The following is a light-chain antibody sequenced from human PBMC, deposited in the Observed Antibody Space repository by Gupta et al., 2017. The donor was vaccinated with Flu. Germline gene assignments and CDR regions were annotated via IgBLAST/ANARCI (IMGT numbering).Light chain of an antibody. CDR1: SSDVGGYNY. Sequence: SSDVGGYNYVSWYQQHPGKAPKRMIYDVSNRPSGVSNRFSGSKSGNTASLTISGLQPEDEADYYCSSYTSSSTLVVFGGGTKLTVL. V-gene: IGLV2-14*04. CDR3: SSYTSSSTLVV. J-gene: IGLJ2*01. CDR2: DVS.